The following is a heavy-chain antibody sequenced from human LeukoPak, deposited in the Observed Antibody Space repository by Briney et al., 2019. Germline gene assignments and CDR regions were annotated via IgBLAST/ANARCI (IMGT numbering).Heavy chain of an antibody. CDR1: GGTFISYA. CDR3: AVVDTAMALYQYYFAY. CDR2: IIPIFGTA. D-gene: IGHD5-18*01. J-gene: IGHJ4*02. V-gene: IGHV1-69*05. Sequence: SVKVSCKASGGTFISYAISWVRQAPGQGLEWMGRIIPIFGTANYAQKFQGRVTITTDESTSTAYMELSSLRSEDTAVYYRAVVDTAMALYQYYFAYWGQGTLVTVSS.